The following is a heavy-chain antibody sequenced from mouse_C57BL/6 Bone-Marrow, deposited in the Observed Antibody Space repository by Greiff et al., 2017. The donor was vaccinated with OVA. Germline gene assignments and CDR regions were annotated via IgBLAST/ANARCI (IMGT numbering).Heavy chain of an antibody. V-gene: IGHV1-69*01. CDR3: ARGYYDRYFDV. J-gene: IGHJ1*03. CDR1: GYTFTSYW. Sequence: VQLQQPGAELVMPGASVKLSCKASGYTFTSYWMHWVKQRPGQGLEWIGEIDPSDSYTNYNQKFKGKSTLTVDKSSSTAYMQLSSLTSEDSAVYYCARGYYDRYFDVWGTGTTVTVSS. D-gene: IGHD2-3*01. CDR2: IDPSDSYT.